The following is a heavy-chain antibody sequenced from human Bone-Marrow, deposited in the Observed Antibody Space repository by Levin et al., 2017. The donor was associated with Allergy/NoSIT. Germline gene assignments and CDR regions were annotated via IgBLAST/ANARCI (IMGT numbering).Heavy chain of an antibody. Sequence: SETLSLTCAVSGYSISSGFHWGWIRQPPGKGLEWIGSVDHRGNTYYNPSLKTRVTISIDTSKNHFSLNLNSETAADTAVYFCARALGGAYGSRSYMFDQWGQGILVTVSS. CDR3: ARALGGAYGSRSYMFDQ. CDR1: GYSISSGFH. CDR2: VDHRGNT. V-gene: IGHV4-38-2*01. D-gene: IGHD3-10*01. J-gene: IGHJ4*02.